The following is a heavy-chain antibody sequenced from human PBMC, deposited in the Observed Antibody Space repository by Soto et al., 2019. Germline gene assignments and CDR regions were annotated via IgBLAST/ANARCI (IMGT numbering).Heavy chain of an antibody. V-gene: IGHV3-9*01. J-gene: IGHJ6*02. CDR2: ISWNGVSM. CDR3: AKDRLGYGSPAYFYGMDV. CDR1: GFSFDDYA. D-gene: IGHD3-10*01. Sequence: GGSLRLSCAASGFSFDDYAMNWVRQAPGKGLEWVSGISWNGVSMGYADFVQGRFTISRDNAKNSLYLQMHSLRAEDTALYYCAKDRLGYGSPAYFYGMDVWGQGTTVTVSS.